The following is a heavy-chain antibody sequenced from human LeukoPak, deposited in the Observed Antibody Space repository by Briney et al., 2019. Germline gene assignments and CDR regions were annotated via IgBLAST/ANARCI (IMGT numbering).Heavy chain of an antibody. J-gene: IGHJ6*03. D-gene: IGHD2-21*01. CDR2: ISGSGGST. CDR1: GFTFSSYA. V-gene: IGHV3-23*01. Sequence: GGSLRLSCAASGFTFSSYAMSWVRQAPGKGLEWVSTISGSGGSTYNADSVKGRFTISRDNSKNTLYLQMNSLRAEDTAVYYCARVGVGTQVIYYYYMDVWGKGTTVTVSS. CDR3: ARVGVGTQVIYYYYMDV.